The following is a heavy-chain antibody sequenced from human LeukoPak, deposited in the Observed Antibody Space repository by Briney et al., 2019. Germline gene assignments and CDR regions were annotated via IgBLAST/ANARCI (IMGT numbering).Heavy chain of an antibody. V-gene: IGHV4-39*07. Sequence: SETLSLTCAVSGGSISSNSYYWGWIRQPPGKGLEWIGSIYYSGSTNYNPSLKSRVTISVDTSKNQFSLKLSSVTAADTAVYYCAGSYSGSSRYYYYYYMDVWGKGTTVTISS. CDR2: IYYSGST. J-gene: IGHJ6*03. D-gene: IGHD1-26*01. CDR1: GGSISSNSYY. CDR3: AGSYSGSSRYYYYYYMDV.